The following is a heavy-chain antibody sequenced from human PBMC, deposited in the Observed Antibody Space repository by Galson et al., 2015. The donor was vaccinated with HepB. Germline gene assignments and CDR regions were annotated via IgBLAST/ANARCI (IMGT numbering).Heavy chain of an antibody. V-gene: IGHV3-66*01. Sequence: SLRLSCAASAINVSRSYMSWIRQAPGKGLEWVSVIYTGGSTYYVDSVKGRFIISRDNSKNTLYLQMNSLRAEDTAIYYRAKDASVAVLRLYYFDFWGQGALVTVSS. D-gene: IGHD5/OR15-5a*01. J-gene: IGHJ4*02. CDR3: AKDASVAVLRLYYFDF. CDR1: AINVSRSY. CDR2: IYTGGST.